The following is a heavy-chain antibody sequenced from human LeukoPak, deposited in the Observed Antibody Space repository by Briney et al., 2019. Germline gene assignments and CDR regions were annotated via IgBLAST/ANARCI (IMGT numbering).Heavy chain of an antibody. V-gene: IGHV3-48*04. CDR1: GFTFSSYS. Sequence: GGSLRLSCAASGFTFSSYSMNWVRQAPGKGLEWVSYIGSSSSTIYYADSVKGRFTISRDNAKNSLYLQMNSLRAEDTAVYYCARDHPSYYYDSSGYYSLFDYWGQGTLVTVSS. CDR3: ARDHPSYYYDSSGYYSLFDY. J-gene: IGHJ4*02. CDR2: IGSSSSTI. D-gene: IGHD3-22*01.